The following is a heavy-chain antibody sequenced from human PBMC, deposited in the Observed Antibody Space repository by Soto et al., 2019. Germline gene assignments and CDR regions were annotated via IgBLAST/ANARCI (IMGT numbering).Heavy chain of an antibody. D-gene: IGHD6-19*01. CDR3: ANTRGGWKGAWSDP. Sequence: QIQLVQSGAEVKKPGASVKVSCKASGYTFTSYSINWVRQAPGQGLEWVGWISGYNGHTHYAQKVQGRVTMTTDTSTSTGFMELSSLRSDDTAISYCANTRGGWKGAWSDPWGQGTLVSVSS. CDR2: ISGYNGHT. CDR1: GYTFTSYS. J-gene: IGHJ5*02. V-gene: IGHV1-18*04.